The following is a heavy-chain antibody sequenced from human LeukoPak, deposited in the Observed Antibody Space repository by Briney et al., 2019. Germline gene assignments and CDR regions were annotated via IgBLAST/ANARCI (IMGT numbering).Heavy chain of an antibody. CDR2: VYTSGST. CDR1: GGSISYYY. J-gene: IGHJ3*02. CDR3: ARAPQWLDAFDI. D-gene: IGHD6-19*01. Sequence: SETLSLTCTVSGGSISYYYWSWIRQSAGKGLEWIGRVYTSGSTNDNPSLKSRVTMSVDTSKNQFSLKLSSVTAADTAVYYCARAPQWLDAFDIWGQGSMVTVSS. V-gene: IGHV4-4*07.